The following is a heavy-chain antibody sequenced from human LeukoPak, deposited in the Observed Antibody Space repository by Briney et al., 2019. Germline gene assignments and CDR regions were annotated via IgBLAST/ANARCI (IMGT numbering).Heavy chain of an antibody. CDR2: ISSSGSTI. D-gene: IGHD6-19*01. CDR3: ARVRYSSGWASGGAFDY. Sequence: GSLRLSCAASGFTFSSYEMNWVRQAPGKGLEWVSYISSSGSTIYYADSVKGRFTISRDNAKNSLYLQMNSLRAEDTAVYYCARVRYSSGWASGGAFDYWGQGTLVTVSS. V-gene: IGHV3-48*03. CDR1: GFTFSSYE. J-gene: IGHJ4*02.